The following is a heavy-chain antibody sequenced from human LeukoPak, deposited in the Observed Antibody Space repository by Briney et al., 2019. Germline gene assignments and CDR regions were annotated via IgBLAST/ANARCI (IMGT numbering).Heavy chain of an antibody. CDR3: ARGRHYYDSSDYYYEGDAFDI. D-gene: IGHD3-22*01. V-gene: IGHV1-46*01. CDR2: INPSGGST. J-gene: IGHJ3*02. Sequence: ASVKVSCKASGDTFTSYYMHCVRQAPGQGLEWVGIINPSGGSTSYAQKFQGRVTMTRDMSTSTVYMELSSLRSEDTAVYCCARGRHYYDSSDYYYEGDAFDIWGQGTMVTVSS. CDR1: GDTFTSYY.